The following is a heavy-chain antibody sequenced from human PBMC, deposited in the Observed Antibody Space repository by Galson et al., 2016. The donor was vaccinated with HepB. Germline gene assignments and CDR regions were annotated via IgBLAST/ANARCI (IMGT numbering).Heavy chain of an antibody. CDR2: YDPRDGEV. D-gene: IGHD1-26*01. Sequence: SVKVSCKVSQYPLSTLSIHWVRQAPGKGLEWMGGYDPRDGEVIYAQWFLGRVTMTDDMSTNTAYMDLSSLKSDDTAVYYCATNTMGTTLTFYYGLDVWGQGTTITVSS. CDR3: ATNTMGTTLTFYYGLDV. J-gene: IGHJ6*02. V-gene: IGHV1-24*01. CDR1: QYPLSTLS.